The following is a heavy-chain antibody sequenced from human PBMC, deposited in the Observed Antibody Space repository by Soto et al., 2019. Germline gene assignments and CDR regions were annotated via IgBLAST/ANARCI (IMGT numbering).Heavy chain of an antibody. V-gene: IGHV3-30*18. Sequence: QVQLVESGGGVVQPGRSLRLSCAASGFTFSSYGMHWVRQAPGKGLEWVAVISYDGSKKYYADSVKGRFTISRDNSKNTLYLQMNSLRAEDTAVYYCAKGMAAAGSGYWGQGTLVTVSS. CDR3: AKGMAAAGSGY. J-gene: IGHJ4*02. CDR1: GFTFSSYG. D-gene: IGHD6-13*01. CDR2: ISYDGSKK.